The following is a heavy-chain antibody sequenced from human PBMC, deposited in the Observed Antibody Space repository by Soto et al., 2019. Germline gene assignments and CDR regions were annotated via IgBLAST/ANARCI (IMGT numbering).Heavy chain of an antibody. CDR2: ISYDRSDK. V-gene: IGHV3-30*03. CDR3: ARGIPADY. J-gene: IGHJ4*02. Sequence: QVQLVESGGGVVQPGRSLRLSCAASGFIFSNYGMHWVRQAQGKGLEWGAVISYDRSDKYYADSVKGRFTISRDNSKNTLYLQMDSLRPEDTAVYYCARGIPADYWVQGTLVTVSS. D-gene: IGHD2-2*02. CDR1: GFIFSNYG.